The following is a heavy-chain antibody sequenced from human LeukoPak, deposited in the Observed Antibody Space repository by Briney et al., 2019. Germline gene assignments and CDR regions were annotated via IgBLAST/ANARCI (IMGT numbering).Heavy chain of an antibody. CDR2: ISSSSTTI. Sequence: GGSLRLSCAASGFTFSSYSMMWVRQAPGKGLEWVSYISSSSTTIYYADSVKGRFTISRDNAKNSVYQQMNSLRAEDTAVYYCPRSSSLRSYYYYMDVWGKGTTVTVSS. D-gene: IGHD6-6*01. CDR3: PRSSSLRSYYYYMDV. J-gene: IGHJ6*03. V-gene: IGHV3-48*01. CDR1: GFTFSSYS.